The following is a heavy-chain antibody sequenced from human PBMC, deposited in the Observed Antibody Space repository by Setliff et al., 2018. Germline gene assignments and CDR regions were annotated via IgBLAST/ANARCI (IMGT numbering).Heavy chain of an antibody. V-gene: IGHV3-21*01. CDR1: GFTFSSYS. D-gene: IGHD2-15*01. Sequence: PGGSLRLSCIASGFTFSSYSINWVRQAPGKGLEWVSLISGGGRYTYSADSVRGRFTISRDNAKNSLYVQMNSLRPDDTAVYYCARTCSGSGCYAGLESWGQGTPVTVSS. CDR3: ARTCSGSGCYAGLES. CDR2: ISGGGRYT. J-gene: IGHJ4*02.